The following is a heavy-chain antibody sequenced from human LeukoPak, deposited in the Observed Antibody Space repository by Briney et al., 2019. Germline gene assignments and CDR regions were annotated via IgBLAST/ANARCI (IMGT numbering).Heavy chain of an antibody. CDR2: INHSGST. CDR3: ARGQTCSSTSCSNGGWFDP. D-gene: IGHD2-2*01. CDR1: GGSFSGYY. Sequence: SETLSLTCAVYGGSFSGYYWSWIRQPPGKGLEWIGGINHSGSTNYNPSLKSRVTISVDTSKNQFSLKLSSVTGADTAVYYCARGQTCSSTSCSNGGWFDPWGQGTLVTVSS. J-gene: IGHJ5*02. V-gene: IGHV4-34*01.